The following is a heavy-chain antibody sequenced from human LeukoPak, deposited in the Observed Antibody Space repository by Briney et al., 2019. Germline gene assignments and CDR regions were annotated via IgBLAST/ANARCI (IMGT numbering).Heavy chain of an antibody. CDR2: IRSSGINT. D-gene: IGHD3-10*01. Sequence: GGSLRLSCAASGFTFSSYAMSWVRQAPGKGLESVSTIRSSGINTYYADSVKGRFTISRDNSKNTLFLQMNSLRAEDTAIYYCAKGGDQDDWFDPWGQGTLVTVSS. J-gene: IGHJ5*02. V-gene: IGHV3-23*01. CDR1: GFTFSSYA. CDR3: AKGGDQDDWFDP.